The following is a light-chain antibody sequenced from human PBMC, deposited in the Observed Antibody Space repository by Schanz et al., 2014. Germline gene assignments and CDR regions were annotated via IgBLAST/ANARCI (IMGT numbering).Light chain of an antibody. CDR2: GAS. V-gene: IGKV3-20*01. J-gene: IGKJ2*01. CDR1: QSVSSSY. CDR3: QQYGSSPYT. Sequence: EIVLTQSPGTLSLSPGERATLSCRASQSVSSSYLAWYQQKPGQAPRLLIYGASSRATGIPDRFSGSASGTDFTLTISRLEPEDFAVYYCQQYGSSPYTFGQGTKLEIK.